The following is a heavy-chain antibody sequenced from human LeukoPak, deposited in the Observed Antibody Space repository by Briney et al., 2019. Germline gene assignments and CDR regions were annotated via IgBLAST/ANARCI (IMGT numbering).Heavy chain of an antibody. CDR3: AKENGYNYYFDY. D-gene: IGHD5-24*01. Sequence: GGSLRLSCAASGFTFSFAAMTWVRQGPGKGLEWVSLISASGGSTYYADSVKGRFTISRDNSKNTLYLQMNSLRAEDTAVYYCAKENGYNYYFDYWGQGTLVTVSS. CDR1: GFTFSFAA. J-gene: IGHJ4*02. CDR2: ISASGGST. V-gene: IGHV3-23*01.